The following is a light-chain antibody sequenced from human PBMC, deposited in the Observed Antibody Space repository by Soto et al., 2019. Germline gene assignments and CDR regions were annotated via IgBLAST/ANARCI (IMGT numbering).Light chain of an antibody. Sequence: IVCTQCPGTLSLSPGERATLSCRASQSVSTRSLAWYQQKPGQAPRLLIYDASNRATGIPARFSGSGSGTDFTLTISSLEPEDFAVYYCQQRSNWLTFGGGTQVDI. J-gene: IGKJ4*01. V-gene: IGKV3-11*01. CDR3: QQRSNWLT. CDR1: QSVSTRS. CDR2: DAS.